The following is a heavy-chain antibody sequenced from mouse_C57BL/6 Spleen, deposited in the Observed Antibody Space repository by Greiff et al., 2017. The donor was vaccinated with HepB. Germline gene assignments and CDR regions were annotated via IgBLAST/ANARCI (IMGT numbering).Heavy chain of an antibody. CDR3: ARPRDYDDYAMDY. D-gene: IGHD2-4*01. Sequence: EVKLLQSGGGLVQPGGSLKLSCAASGIDFSRYWMSWVRRAPGKGLEWIGEINPDSSTINYAPSLKDKFIISRDNAKNTLYLQMSKVRSEDTALYYCARPRDYDDYAMDYWGQGTSVTVSS. CDR2: INPDSSTI. J-gene: IGHJ4*01. CDR1: GIDFSRYW. V-gene: IGHV4-1*01.